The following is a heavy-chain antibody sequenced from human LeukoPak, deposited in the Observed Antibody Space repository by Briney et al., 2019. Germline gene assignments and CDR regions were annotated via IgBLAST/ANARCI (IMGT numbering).Heavy chain of an antibody. V-gene: IGHV3-30-3*01. Sequence: PGGSLRLSCAASGFTFSSYAMNWVRQAPGKGLEWVAVISYDGSNKYYADSVKGRFTISRDNSKNTLYLQMNSLRAEDTAVYYCAKVMVKGQLAQPFDYWGQGTLVTVSS. CDR2: ISYDGSNK. CDR1: GFTFSSYA. J-gene: IGHJ4*02. CDR3: AKVMVKGQLAQPFDY. D-gene: IGHD6-13*01.